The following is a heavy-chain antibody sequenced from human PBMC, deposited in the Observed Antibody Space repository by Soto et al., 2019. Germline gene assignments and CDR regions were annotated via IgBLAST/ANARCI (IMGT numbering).Heavy chain of an antibody. Sequence: RGESLKISCKGSGYSFTSYWISWVRQMPGKGLEWMGRIDPSDSYTNYSPSFQGHVTISADKSISTAYLQWSSLKASDTAMYYCARVSTAFVSYFDPWGQGTLVTVSS. J-gene: IGHJ5*02. V-gene: IGHV5-10-1*01. CDR3: ARVSTAFVSYFDP. CDR1: GYSFTSYW. D-gene: IGHD3-3*01. CDR2: IDPSDSYT.